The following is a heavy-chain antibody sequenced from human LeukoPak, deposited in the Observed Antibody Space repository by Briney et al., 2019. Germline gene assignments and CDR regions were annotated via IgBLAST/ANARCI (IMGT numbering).Heavy chain of an antibody. V-gene: IGHV3-21*01. CDR3: ANGIAARAVDY. J-gene: IGHJ4*02. CDR2: ISSSSSYI. D-gene: IGHD6-6*01. Sequence: GGTLRLSCAASGFTFSSYGMTWVRQAPGKGLEWVSSISSSSSYIYYADSVKGRFTISRDNAKSSLYLQMNSLRAEDTAVYYCANGIAARAVDYWGQGTLVTVSS. CDR1: GFTFSSYG.